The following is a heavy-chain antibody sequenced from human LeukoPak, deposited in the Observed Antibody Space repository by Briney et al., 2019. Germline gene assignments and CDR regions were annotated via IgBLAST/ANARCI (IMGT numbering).Heavy chain of an antibody. CDR2: MNPNSGNT. J-gene: IGHJ6*02. Sequence: ASVKVSCKASGYTFTSYDINWVRQATGQGLEWMGWMNPNSGNTGYAQKFQGRVTMTRNTSISTAYMELGSLRSEDTAVYYCAREYSSSWFRSAGMDVWGQGTTVTVSS. D-gene: IGHD6-13*01. V-gene: IGHV1-8*01. CDR3: AREYSSSWFRSAGMDV. CDR1: GYTFTSYD.